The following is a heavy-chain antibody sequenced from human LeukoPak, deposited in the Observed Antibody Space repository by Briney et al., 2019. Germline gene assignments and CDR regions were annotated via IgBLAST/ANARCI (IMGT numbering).Heavy chain of an antibody. CDR3: ARGPAWVVDILTGYYSDY. CDR1: GYTFTSYD. Sequence: ASVKVSCKASGYTFTSYDINWVRQATGQGLEWMGWMNPNSGNTGYAQKFQGRVTMTRNTSISTAYMELSSLRSEDTAVYYRARGPAWVVDILTGYYSDYWGQGTLVTVSS. D-gene: IGHD3-9*01. V-gene: IGHV1-8*01. J-gene: IGHJ4*02. CDR2: MNPNSGNT.